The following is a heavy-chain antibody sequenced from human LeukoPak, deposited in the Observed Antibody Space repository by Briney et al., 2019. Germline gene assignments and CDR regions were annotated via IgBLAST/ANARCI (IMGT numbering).Heavy chain of an antibody. Sequence: SVKVSCKASGGTFTSYAISWVRQAPGQGLDWMGGIIPIFGTANYAQKFQGRVTITADESTSTAYMELSSLRSEDTAVYYCARNRLELLSSPWWDCWGQGTLVTVSS. J-gene: IGHJ4*02. CDR1: GGTFTSYA. V-gene: IGHV1-69*01. D-gene: IGHD1-7*01. CDR2: IIPIFGTA. CDR3: ARNRLELLSSPWWDC.